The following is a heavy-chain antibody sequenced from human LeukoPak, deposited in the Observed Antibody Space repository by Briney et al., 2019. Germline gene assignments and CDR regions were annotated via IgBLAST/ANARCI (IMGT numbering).Heavy chain of an antibody. CDR1: GFTFSSYW. CDR3: AKDFTRRDAFDI. Sequence: PGGSLRLSXAASGFTFSSYWMSWVRQAPGKGLEWVAFIRYDGSNKYYADSVKGRFTISKDNSKNTLYLQMNSLRAEDTAVYYCAKDFTRRDAFDIWGQGTMVTVSS. V-gene: IGHV3-30*02. J-gene: IGHJ3*02. CDR2: IRYDGSNK.